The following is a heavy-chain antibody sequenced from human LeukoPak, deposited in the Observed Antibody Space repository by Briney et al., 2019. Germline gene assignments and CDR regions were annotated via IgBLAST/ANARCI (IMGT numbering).Heavy chain of an antibody. CDR1: GFTFSRSW. J-gene: IGHJ4*02. V-gene: IGHV3-7*03. CDR2: ISPDGSTK. Sequence: GGSLRLSCAASGFTFSRSWMSWVRQAPGKGLEWVANISPDGSTKYHMDSVKGRFTISRDNAKDSLYLEMSGLRDDDTAMYYCATGASGSWDFGGQGTLVTVSS. D-gene: IGHD6-13*01. CDR3: ATGASGSWDF.